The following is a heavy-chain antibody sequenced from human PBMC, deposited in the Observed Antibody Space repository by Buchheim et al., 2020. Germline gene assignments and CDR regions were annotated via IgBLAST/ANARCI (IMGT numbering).Heavy chain of an antibody. J-gene: IGHJ6*02. CDR2: IYYSGST. CDR1: GGSVSSGSYY. Sequence: QVQLQESGPGLVKPSETLSLTCTVSGGSVSSGSYYWSWIRQPPGKGLEWIGYIYYSGSTNYNPSLKSRVTISVDTSKNQFSLKLSSVTAADTAVYYCARDSSYSSSSGRGLRGMDVWGQGTT. CDR3: ARDSSYSSSSGRGLRGMDV. D-gene: IGHD6-6*01. V-gene: IGHV4-61*01.